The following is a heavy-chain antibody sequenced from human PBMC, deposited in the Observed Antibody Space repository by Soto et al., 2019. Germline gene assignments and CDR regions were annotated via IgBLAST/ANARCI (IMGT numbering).Heavy chain of an antibody. Sequence: LSLTCAVYGGSFSNYYWSWIRQPPGKGLEWIGEINHSGSTNSNPSLKSRVTISVDTSKNQFSLKLSSVTAADTAVYYCARGVDFWSGYPFDYWSQGTLVTVSS. CDR3: ARGVDFWSGYPFDY. D-gene: IGHD3-3*01. CDR2: INHSGST. V-gene: IGHV4-34*01. CDR1: GGSFSNYY. J-gene: IGHJ4*02.